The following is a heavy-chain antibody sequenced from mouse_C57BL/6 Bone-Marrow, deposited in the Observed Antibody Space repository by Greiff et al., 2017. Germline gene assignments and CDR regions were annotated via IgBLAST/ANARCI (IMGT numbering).Heavy chain of an antibody. V-gene: IGHV1-64*01. CDR1: GYTFTSYW. J-gene: IGHJ4*01. CDR3: ARKTIVTGYYAMDY. CDR2: IHPNSGST. Sequence: VKLQESGAELVKPGASVKLSCKASGYTFTSYWMHWVKQRPGPGLEWIGMIHPNSGSTNYNEKFKSKATLTVDKSSSTAYMQLSSLTSEDSAVYYCARKTIVTGYYAMDYWGQGTSVTVSS. D-gene: IGHD2-5*01.